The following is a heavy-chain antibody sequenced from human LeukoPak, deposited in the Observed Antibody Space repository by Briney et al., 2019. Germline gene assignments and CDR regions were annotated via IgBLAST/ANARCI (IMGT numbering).Heavy chain of an antibody. V-gene: IGHV4-31*03. D-gene: IGHD3-10*01. CDR3: ARADGGVRGYYFDY. Sequence: SQTLSLTCTVSGASISSGGYYWSWVRQDPGKGLEWIGYIYYGGSTYYNPSLKSRITISVDTSKNQLSLELSSVTAADTAVYFCARADGGVRGYYFDYWGQGIMVTVSS. CDR1: GASISSGGYY. J-gene: IGHJ4*02. CDR2: IYYGGST.